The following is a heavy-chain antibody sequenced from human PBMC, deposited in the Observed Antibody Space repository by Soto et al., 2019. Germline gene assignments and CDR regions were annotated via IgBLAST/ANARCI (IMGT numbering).Heavy chain of an antibody. J-gene: IGHJ5*02. D-gene: IGHD1-1*01. CDR2: IYATGSS. Sequence: SETLSLTCNVSCASLSGYYWSWIRQPAGKGLEWIGRIYATGSSDYNPSLKSRITISVDMSKKQFSLTLRSVTAADTAMYYCVRDGTKNWRDWFDPSAQGLVVTVSS. CDR3: VRDGTKNWRDWFDP. CDR1: CASLSGYY. V-gene: IGHV4-4*07.